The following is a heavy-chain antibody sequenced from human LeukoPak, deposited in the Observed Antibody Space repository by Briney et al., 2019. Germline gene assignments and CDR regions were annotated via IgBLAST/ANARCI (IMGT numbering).Heavy chain of an antibody. CDR3: ARQEGVDWLSYLDY. J-gene: IGHJ4*02. Sequence: ASVKVSCKASGYTFTSYGISWVRQAPGQGLEWMGIINPSGGSTSYAQKFQGRVTMTRDTSTSTVYMELSSLRSEDTAVYYCARQEGVDWLSYLDYWGQGTLVTVSS. V-gene: IGHV1-46*01. CDR2: INPSGGST. D-gene: IGHD3-9*01. CDR1: GYTFTSYG.